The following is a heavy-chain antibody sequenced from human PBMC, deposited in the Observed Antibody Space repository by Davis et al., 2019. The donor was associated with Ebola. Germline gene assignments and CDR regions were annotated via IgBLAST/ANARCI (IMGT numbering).Heavy chain of an antibody. V-gene: IGHV1-69*06. CDR2: IIPIFGTA. D-gene: IGHD3-9*01. CDR3: ARDGYDILTGYYSRGMDV. CDR1: VGTFSSYA. J-gene: IGHJ6*02. Sequence: SVKVSCKASVGTFSSYAISWVRQAPGQGLEWMGGIIPIFGTANYAQKFQGRVTITADKSTSTAYMELSSLRSEDTAVYYCARDGYDILTGYYSRGMDVWGQGTTVTVSS.